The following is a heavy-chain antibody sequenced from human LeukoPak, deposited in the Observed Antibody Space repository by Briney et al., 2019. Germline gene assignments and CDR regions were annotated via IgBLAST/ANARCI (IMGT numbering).Heavy chain of an antibody. Sequence: ASVKVSCKASGYTFTGYYMHWVRQATGQGLEWVGRMNPNSGNTGYAQKFQGRVTITRNTSISTAYMELSSLRSEDTAVYYCARGHSGWLYDVFDLWGQGTMVTVSS. CDR3: ARGHSGWLYDVFDL. V-gene: IGHV1-8*03. D-gene: IGHD6-19*01. CDR1: GYTFTGYY. CDR2: MNPNSGNT. J-gene: IGHJ3*01.